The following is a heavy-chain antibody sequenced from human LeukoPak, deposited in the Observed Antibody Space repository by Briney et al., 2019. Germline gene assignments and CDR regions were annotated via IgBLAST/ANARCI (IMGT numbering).Heavy chain of an antibody. Sequence: GGSLRLSCAASGFTFSSYSMNWVRQAPGKGLEWVSSISSSSSYIYYADSVKGRFTISRDNAKNSLCLQMNSLRAEDTAVYYCARFYYYGSGSYSGVDYWGQGTLVTVSS. CDR1: GFTFSSYS. J-gene: IGHJ4*02. D-gene: IGHD3-10*01. CDR2: ISSSSSYI. CDR3: ARFYYYGSGSYSGVDY. V-gene: IGHV3-21*01.